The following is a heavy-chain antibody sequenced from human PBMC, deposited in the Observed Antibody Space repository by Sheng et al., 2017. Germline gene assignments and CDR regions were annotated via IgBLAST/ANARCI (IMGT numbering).Heavy chain of an antibody. CDR1: GFTFSSYE. CDR2: IDNSGRTI. D-gene: IGHD3-22*01. V-gene: IGHV3-48*03. CDR3: ARGREGYYYDSSGIDY. J-gene: IGHJ4*02. Sequence: EVQLVESGGGLVQPGGALRLSCAASGFTFSSYEMNWVRQAPGKGLAWVSYIDNSGRTIYYADSVKGRFTISRDNAKNSLYLQMNSLRAEDTAVYYCARGREGYYYDSSGIDYWGQGTLVTVSS.